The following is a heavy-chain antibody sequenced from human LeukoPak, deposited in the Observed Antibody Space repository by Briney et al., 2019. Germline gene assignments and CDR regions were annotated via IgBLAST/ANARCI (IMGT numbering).Heavy chain of an antibody. D-gene: IGHD6-19*01. CDR3: APGYSSGWYLD. CDR2: ISGSGGST. V-gene: IGHV3-23*01. CDR1: GFTFSSYA. Sequence: GGSRRLSCAASGFTFSSYAMSWVRQAPGKGLEWVSAISGSGGSTYYADSVKGRFTISRDNSKNTLYLQMNSLRAEDTAVYYCAPGYSSGWYLDWGQGTLVTVSS. J-gene: IGHJ4*02.